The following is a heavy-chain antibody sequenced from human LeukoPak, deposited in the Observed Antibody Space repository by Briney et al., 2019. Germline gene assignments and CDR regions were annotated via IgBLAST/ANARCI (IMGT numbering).Heavy chain of an antibody. J-gene: IGHJ4*02. D-gene: IGHD3-10*01. Sequence: SETLSFTCAVSGGSISSYYWSWIRQPPGKGLEWIGEMYYSGSTNYNPSLKSRVTISVDTSKNQLSLKLNSVTAADTAVYFCARVQRYGSGGYREYYFDYWGQGTLVTVSS. CDR2: MYYSGST. CDR3: ARVQRYGSGGYREYYFDY. CDR1: GGSISSYY. V-gene: IGHV4-59*08.